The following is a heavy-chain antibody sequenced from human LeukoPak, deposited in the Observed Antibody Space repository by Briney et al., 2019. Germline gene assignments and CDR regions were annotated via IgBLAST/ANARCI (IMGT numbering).Heavy chain of an antibody. D-gene: IGHD6-13*01. J-gene: IGHJ5*02. Sequence: GGSLRLSCAASGFTFSSYAMSWVRQAPGKGLEWVSAIGGSGGSTYYADSVKGRFTISRDNSRNTLYLQMNSLRAEDTAVYYCAKDQGSVAAAVSWFDPWGQGTLVTVSS. V-gene: IGHV3-23*01. CDR1: GFTFSSYA. CDR3: AKDQGSVAAAVSWFDP. CDR2: IGGSGGST.